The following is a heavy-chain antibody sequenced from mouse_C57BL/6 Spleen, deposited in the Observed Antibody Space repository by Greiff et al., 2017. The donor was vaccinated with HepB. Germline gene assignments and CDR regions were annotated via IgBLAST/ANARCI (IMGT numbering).Heavy chain of an antibody. CDR2: IRSKSNNYAT. D-gene: IGHD2-10*01. V-gene: IGHV10-1*01. CDR1: GFSFNTYA. Sequence: EVKVVESGGGLVQPKGSLKLSCAASGFSFNTYAMNWVRQAPGKGLEWVARIRSKSNNYATYYADSVKDRLTISRDDSESMLYLQMNNLKTEDTAVYYCVRRGLLSDAMDYWGQGTSVTVSS. CDR3: VRRGLLSDAMDY. J-gene: IGHJ4*01.